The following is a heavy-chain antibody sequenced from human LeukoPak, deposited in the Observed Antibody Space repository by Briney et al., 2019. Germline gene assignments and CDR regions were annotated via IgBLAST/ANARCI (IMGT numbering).Heavy chain of an antibody. D-gene: IGHD2-15*01. CDR3: ARDVVVVAATLTYFYYYGMDV. Sequence: SETLSLTCTVSGGSISSYYWSWIRQPPGKGLEWIGYIYYSGSTNYNPSLKSRVTISVDTSKNQFSLKLSSVTAADTAVYYCARDVVVVAATLTYFYYYGMDVWGQGTTVTVSS. J-gene: IGHJ6*02. V-gene: IGHV4-59*12. CDR1: GGSISSYY. CDR2: IYYSGST.